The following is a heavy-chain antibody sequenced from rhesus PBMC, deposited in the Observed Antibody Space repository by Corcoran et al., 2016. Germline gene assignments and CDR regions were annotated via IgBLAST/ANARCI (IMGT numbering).Heavy chain of an antibody. V-gene: IGHV3-132*01. Sequence: VEQLVDSGGGLVQLGASLRLSCEVSEFTFISYDMPWVRQAPGKGMEWVSAITIGGGTYYPDSVKGRFTISRDNAKNSLYLQMNSLRPEDTAVCYCASLGGYWGQGVLVTVSS. J-gene: IGHJ4*01. CDR1: EFTFISYD. D-gene: IGHD2-39*02. CDR2: ITIGGGT. CDR3: ASLGGY.